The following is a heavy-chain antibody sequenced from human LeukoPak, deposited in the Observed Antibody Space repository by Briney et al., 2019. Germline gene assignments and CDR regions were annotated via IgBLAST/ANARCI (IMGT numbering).Heavy chain of an antibody. J-gene: IGHJ6*03. Sequence: SETLSLTCTVSGGSVSSYYWSWIRQPPGKGLEWIGYISYSGSTNYNPSLKSRVTISVDTSKNQFSLKLSSGTAADTAVYYCAKGVCRAAVYYYYMDVWGKGTTVTISS. CDR1: GGSVSSYY. CDR3: AKGVCRAAVYYYYMDV. V-gene: IGHV4-59*02. CDR2: ISYSGST. D-gene: IGHD6-13*01.